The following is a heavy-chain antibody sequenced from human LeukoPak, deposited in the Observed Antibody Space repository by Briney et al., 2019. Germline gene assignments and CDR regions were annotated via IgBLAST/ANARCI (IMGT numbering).Heavy chain of an antibody. CDR3: AKPVRSSWYYFDY. J-gene: IGHJ4*02. Sequence: GGSLRLSCAASGFTFISHAMSWVRQAPGKGLEWVSTISGSAGTTYYADSVKGRFTISRDNSKNTLYLQMNSLRAEDTAIYYCAKPVRSSWYYFDYWGPGTLVTVSS. D-gene: IGHD6-13*01. V-gene: IGHV3-23*01. CDR1: GFTFISHA. CDR2: ISGSAGTT.